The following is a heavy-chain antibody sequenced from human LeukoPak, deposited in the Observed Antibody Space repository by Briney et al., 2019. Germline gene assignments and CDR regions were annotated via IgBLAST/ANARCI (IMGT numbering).Heavy chain of an antibody. CDR1: GFTFTNYA. D-gene: IGHD6-19*01. Sequence: GGSLRLSCVASGFTFTNYAMNWVRQASGKGLEWVSRITSSGGGTDYADSVKGRFTISRDNSKNTLYLQMTSLRAEDMAIYYCAKDSETPGCFDHWGQGTPVTVSS. V-gene: IGHV3-23*01. CDR3: AKDSETPGCFDH. J-gene: IGHJ4*02. CDR2: ITSSGGGT.